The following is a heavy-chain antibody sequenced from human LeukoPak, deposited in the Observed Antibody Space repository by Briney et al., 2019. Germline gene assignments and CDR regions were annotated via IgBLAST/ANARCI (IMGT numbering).Heavy chain of an antibody. D-gene: IGHD3-22*01. J-gene: IGHJ4*02. CDR3: ATKRPRDSSGYYYHHFDY. CDR2: ISGSGGST. CDR1: GFTFSSYA. Sequence: GGSLRLSCAASGFTFSSYAMSWVRQAPGKGLEWVSAISGSGGSTYYADSVKGRFTISRDNSKNTLYLQMNSLRAEDTAVYYCATKRPRDSSGYYYHHFDYWGQGTLVTVSS. V-gene: IGHV3-23*01.